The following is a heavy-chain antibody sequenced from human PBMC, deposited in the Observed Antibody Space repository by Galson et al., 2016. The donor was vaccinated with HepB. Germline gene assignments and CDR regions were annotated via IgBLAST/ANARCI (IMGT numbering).Heavy chain of an antibody. CDR1: GYTFTTYG. Sequence: SVKVSCKASGYTFTTYGISWVRQAPGQGLEWLGWISVYKGKPKNAQKPQGRITMTTDTSTSTAYLELRSLRSDDTAAYSGASDSIVATVGAEGYWGQGTLVTVSS. J-gene: IGHJ4*02. CDR3: ASDSIVATVGAEGY. D-gene: IGHD5-12*01. V-gene: IGHV1-18*01. CDR2: ISVYKGKP.